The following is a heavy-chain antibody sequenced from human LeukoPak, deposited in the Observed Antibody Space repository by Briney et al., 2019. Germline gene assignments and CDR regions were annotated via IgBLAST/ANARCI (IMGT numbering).Heavy chain of an antibody. CDR1: GYTFSAYG. CDR2: ISAYSGNT. V-gene: IGHV1-18*01. D-gene: IGHD6-13*01. CDR3: ARDSHIAGVAYYFDY. Sequence: GASVKLSCKASGYTFSAYGISWVRQAPGQGLEWMGYISAYSGNTNYAQKLQGRVTMTTDTSTSTAYMELRSLRSDDTAVYYCARDSHIAGVAYYFDYWGQGTLVTVSS. J-gene: IGHJ4*02.